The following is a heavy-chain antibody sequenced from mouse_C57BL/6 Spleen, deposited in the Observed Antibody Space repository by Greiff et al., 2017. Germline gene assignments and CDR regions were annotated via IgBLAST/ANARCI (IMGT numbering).Heavy chain of an antibody. CDR3: AMGENTTAGGWAD. CDR1: GYTFTSYW. D-gene: IGHD1-2*01. CDR2: INPSSGYT. Sequence: QVQLQQPGAELVKPGASVKLSCKASGYTFTSYWMHWVKQRPGQGLEWIGYINPSSGYTKYNQKFKDKATLTADKSSRTAYMQLSSLTYEDSAVYDCAMGENTTAGGWADWGQGTLVTVSA. J-gene: IGHJ3*01. V-gene: IGHV1-7*01.